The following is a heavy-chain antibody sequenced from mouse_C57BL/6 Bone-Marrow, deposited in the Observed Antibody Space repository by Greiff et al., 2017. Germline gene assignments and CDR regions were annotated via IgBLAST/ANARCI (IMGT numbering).Heavy chain of an antibody. V-gene: IGHV14-4*01. Sequence: VQLKESGAELVRPGASVKLSCTASGFNIKDDYMHWVKQRPEQGLEWIGWIDPENGDTEYASKFQGKATIQADTSSNTAYLQLSSLTSEDTAVYYCTVHSHYYAMDYWGQGTSVTVSS. D-gene: IGHD6-1*01. CDR3: TVHSHYYAMDY. CDR1: GFNIKDDY. J-gene: IGHJ4*01. CDR2: IDPENGDT.